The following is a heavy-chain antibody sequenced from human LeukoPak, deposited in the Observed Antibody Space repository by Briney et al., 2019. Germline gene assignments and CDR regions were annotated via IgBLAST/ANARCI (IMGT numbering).Heavy chain of an antibody. V-gene: IGHV1-8*01. Sequence: ASVKVSCKASGYTFHIEWVRQAAGQGLEWMGWMNPNTGNTVYARKFQGSVTMTRNISIYTTYLEVNSLTYEDTAVYYCASARGAGPTLGLDFWGQGTLVTVSP. CDR2: MNPNTGNT. D-gene: IGHD1-26*01. CDR1: GYTFH. J-gene: IGHJ4*02. CDR3: ASARGAGPTLGLDF.